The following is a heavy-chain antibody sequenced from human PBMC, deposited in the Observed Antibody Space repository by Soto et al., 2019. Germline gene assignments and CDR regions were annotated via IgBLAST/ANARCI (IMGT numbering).Heavy chain of an antibody. Sequence: PSETLSLTCTVSGGSISSYYWSWIRQPPGKGLDWIGYIYYSGSTNYNPSLKSRVTISVDTSKNQFSLKLSSVTAADTAVYYCARGDIQDCSGGSCYPYYFDDWGQGTLVTVSS. CDR2: IYYSGST. J-gene: IGHJ4*02. CDR1: GGSISSYY. V-gene: IGHV4-59*01. D-gene: IGHD2-15*01. CDR3: ARGDIQDCSGGSCYPYYFDD.